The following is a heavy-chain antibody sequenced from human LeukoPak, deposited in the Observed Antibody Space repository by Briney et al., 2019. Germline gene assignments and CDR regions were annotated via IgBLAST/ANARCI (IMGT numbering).Heavy chain of an antibody. CDR1: GFTFSSYG. D-gene: IGHD6-13*01. Sequence: GGSLRLSCAASGFTFSSYGMHWVRQAPGKGLEWVAVIWYDGSNKYYADSVKGRFTISRDNSKNTLYLQMNSLRAEDTAVHYCAKSGVSSIAAAGPLDYWGQGTLVTVSS. J-gene: IGHJ4*02. V-gene: IGHV3-33*06. CDR3: AKSGVSSIAAAGPLDY. CDR2: IWYDGSNK.